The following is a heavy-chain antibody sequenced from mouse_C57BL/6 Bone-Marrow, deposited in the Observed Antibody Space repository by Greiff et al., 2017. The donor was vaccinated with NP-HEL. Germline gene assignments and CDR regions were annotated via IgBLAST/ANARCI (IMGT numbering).Heavy chain of an antibody. Sequence: EVQLQQSGAELVRPGASVKLSCTASGFNIKDYYMHWVKQRPEQGLEWIGRIDPEDGDTEYAPKFQGKATMTADTSSNTAYLQLSSLTSEDTAVYYCTVTTVAPFAYWGQVALVTVSA. V-gene: IGHV14-1*01. J-gene: IGHJ3*01. CDR3: TVTTVAPFAY. CDR1: GFNIKDYY. CDR2: IDPEDGDT. D-gene: IGHD1-1*01.